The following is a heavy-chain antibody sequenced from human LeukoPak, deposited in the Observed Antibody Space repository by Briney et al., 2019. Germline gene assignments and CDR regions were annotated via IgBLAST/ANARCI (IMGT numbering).Heavy chain of an antibody. CDR2: INPSSGDT. CDR3: ARESETYYYDSTGYFGGMDV. V-gene: IGHV1-46*01. Sequence: ASVKVSCKASGYTFTAYYMHWVRQAPGQGLEWMGIINPSSGDTRNAQKFQGRFTVTRDTSTSTVYMELSSLRSDDTAVYYCARESETYYYDSTGYFGGMDVWGQGTTVTVSS. J-gene: IGHJ6*02. D-gene: IGHD3-22*01. CDR1: GYTFTAYY.